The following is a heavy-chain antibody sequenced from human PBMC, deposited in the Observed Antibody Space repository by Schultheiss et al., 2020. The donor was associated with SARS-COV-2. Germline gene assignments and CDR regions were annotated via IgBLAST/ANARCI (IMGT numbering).Heavy chain of an antibody. CDR2: ISSSGSAI. V-gene: IGHV3-48*01. CDR3: ARDLESVTLDY. CDR1: GFTFSSYA. J-gene: IGHJ4*02. D-gene: IGHD5-24*01. Sequence: GGSLRLSCAASGFTFSSYAMNWVRRAPGKGLDWVSYISSSGSAIYYADSVKGRFTISRDNSKNTLYLQMNSLRADDTAVYYCARDLESVTLDYWGQGTLVTVSS.